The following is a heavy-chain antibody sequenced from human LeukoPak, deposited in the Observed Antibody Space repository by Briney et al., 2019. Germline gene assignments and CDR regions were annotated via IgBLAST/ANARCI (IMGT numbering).Heavy chain of an antibody. CDR3: AREDGYAQNNYDAFDI. J-gene: IGHJ3*02. Sequence: PSETLSLTCTVSGGSISSYYWSWIRQPPGKGLEWIGYIYYSGSTNYNPSLKSRVTISVDTFKNQFSLKLSSVTAADTAVYYCAREDGYAQNNYDAFDIWGQGTMVTVSS. CDR2: IYYSGST. CDR1: GGSISSYY. D-gene: IGHD5-24*01. V-gene: IGHV4-59*01.